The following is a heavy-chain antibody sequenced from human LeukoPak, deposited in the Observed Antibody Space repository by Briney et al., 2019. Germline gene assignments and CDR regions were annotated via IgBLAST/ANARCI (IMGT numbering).Heavy chain of an antibody. V-gene: IGHV1-69*13. J-gene: IGHJ5*02. CDR1: GGTFSSYA. D-gene: IGHD1-26*01. CDR2: IIPIFGTA. Sequence: ASVKVSCKASGGTFSSYAISWVRQAPGQGLEWMGGIIPIFGTANYAQKFQGRVTITADESTSTAYMELSSLRSEDTAVYYRARDLSGYSGSYSPWGQGTLVTVSS. CDR3: ARDLSGYSGSYSP.